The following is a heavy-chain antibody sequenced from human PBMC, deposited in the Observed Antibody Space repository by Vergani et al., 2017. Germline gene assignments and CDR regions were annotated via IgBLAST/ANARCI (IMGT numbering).Heavy chain of an antibody. CDR3: AKEGGGYCSGGTCYPEY. CDR2: IRSDESRR. V-gene: IGHV3-30*02. J-gene: IGHJ4*02. Sequence: QVQLVESGGGVVQPGGSPRLSCAASGFTFNSYGMHWVRQAPGKGLEWVASIRSDESRRYYGDSMEGPFTISRDNYKNTLYLQMKSLRPEDTAVYYCAKEGGGYCSGGTCYPEYWGQGTLVIVSS. D-gene: IGHD2-15*01. CDR1: GFTFNSYG.